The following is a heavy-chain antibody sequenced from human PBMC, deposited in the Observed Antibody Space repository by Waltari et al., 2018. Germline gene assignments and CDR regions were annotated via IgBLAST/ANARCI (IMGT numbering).Heavy chain of an antibody. D-gene: IGHD5-12*01. Sequence: QLQLQASGPGPVTPSEPLSLTGSASGSSIDTPKHYWSWIRQPPGQGLEWIGTISYAGTTYTNPSLRSRLTMSRDTSKNQLSLTLGSTTAADTAVYYCATYIGASVGTAAFDVWGQGTMVTVSS. V-gene: IGHV4-39*01. J-gene: IGHJ3*01. CDR3: ATYIGASVGTAAFDV. CDR1: GSSIDTPKHY. CDR2: ISYAGTT.